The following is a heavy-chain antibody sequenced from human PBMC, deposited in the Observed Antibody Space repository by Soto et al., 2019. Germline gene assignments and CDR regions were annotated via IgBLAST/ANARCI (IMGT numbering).Heavy chain of an antibody. Sequence: GGSLRLSCAASGFTFSSYAMHWVRQAPGKGLEWVAVIPYDGSNKYYADSVKGRFTISRDNSKNTLYLQMNSLRAEDTAVYYCARVCRSGWYRDYYYGMDVWGQGTTVTVSS. CDR2: IPYDGSNK. J-gene: IGHJ6*02. CDR1: GFTFSSYA. CDR3: ARVCRSGWYRDYYYGMDV. V-gene: IGHV3-30-3*01. D-gene: IGHD6-19*01.